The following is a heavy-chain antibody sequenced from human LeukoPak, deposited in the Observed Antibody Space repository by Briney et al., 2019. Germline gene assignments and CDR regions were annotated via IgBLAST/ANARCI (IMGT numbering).Heavy chain of an antibody. D-gene: IGHD3-10*01. CDR1: GFTFSNYE. Sequence: GGSLRLSCAASGFTFSNYEMNWIRQAPGKGLEWVAYISSSGSTIYYADSAKGPFTISRDNAKNSLFLQMNSLRAEDTAVYYCARVMDYYGSGDCLDYWGQGTLVTVSS. CDR3: ARVMDYYGSGDCLDY. J-gene: IGHJ4*02. V-gene: IGHV3-48*03. CDR2: ISSSGSTI.